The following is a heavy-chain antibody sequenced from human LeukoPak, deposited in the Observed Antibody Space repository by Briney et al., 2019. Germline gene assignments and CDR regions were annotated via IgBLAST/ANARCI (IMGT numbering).Heavy chain of an antibody. Sequence: GGSLRFSCAPSGFTFSNYAMHGVRQGPGKGLEWVAAISYDGSNKYYADSVKGRFTIFRDNSKNTLYLQMNSLRAEDTAVYYCAKVGYGSGSSGFDYWGQGTLVTVSS. D-gene: IGHD3-10*01. J-gene: IGHJ4*02. CDR1: GFTFSNYA. CDR2: ISYDGSNK. V-gene: IGHV3-30-3*01. CDR3: AKVGYGSGSSGFDY.